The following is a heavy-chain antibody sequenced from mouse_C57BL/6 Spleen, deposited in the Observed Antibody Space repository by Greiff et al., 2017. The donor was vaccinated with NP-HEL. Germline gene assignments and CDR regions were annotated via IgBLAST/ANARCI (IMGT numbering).Heavy chain of an antibody. CDR3: ARSDYSKRGWYFDV. CDR1: GYTFTDYY. D-gene: IGHD2-5*01. Sequence: EVQLQQSGPVLVKPGASVKMSCKASGYTFTDYYMNWVKQSHGKSLEWIGVINPYNGGTSYNQKFKGKATLTVDKSSSTAYMELNSLTSEDSAVYYCARSDYSKRGWYFDVWGTGTTVTVSS. CDR2: INPYNGGT. V-gene: IGHV1-19*01. J-gene: IGHJ1*03.